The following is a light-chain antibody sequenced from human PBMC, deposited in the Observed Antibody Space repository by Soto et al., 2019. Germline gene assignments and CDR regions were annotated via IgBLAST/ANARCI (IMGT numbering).Light chain of an antibody. CDR2: EVS. CDR1: SSDVGNYKY. CDR3: FSYTSSGTYV. Sequence: QSVLTQPASVSGSPGQSITISCTGTSSDVGNYKYVSWYQQHPGKPPKRMIYEVSNRPSGVSNRFSGSKSGNTASLTISGLQAEDETDYYCFSYTSSGTYVFGTGTKVTVL. J-gene: IGLJ1*01. V-gene: IGLV2-14*01.